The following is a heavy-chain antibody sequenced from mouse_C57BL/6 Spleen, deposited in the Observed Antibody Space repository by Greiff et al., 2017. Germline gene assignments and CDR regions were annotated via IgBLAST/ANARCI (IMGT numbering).Heavy chain of an antibody. J-gene: IGHJ1*03. Sequence: QVQLQQPGAERVKPGASVKLSCKASGYTFTSYWMHWVKQRPGQGLEWIGMIHPNSGSTNYNEKFKSKATLTVDKSSSTAYMQLSSLTSEDSAVYYGSRPTVVSPRYFDVWGTGTTVTVSS. CDR3: SRPTVVSPRYFDV. CDR2: IHPNSGST. V-gene: IGHV1-64*01. CDR1: GYTFTSYW. D-gene: IGHD1-1*01.